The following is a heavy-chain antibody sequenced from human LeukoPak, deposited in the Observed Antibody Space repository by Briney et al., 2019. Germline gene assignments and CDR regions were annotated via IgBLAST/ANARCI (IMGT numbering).Heavy chain of an antibody. V-gene: IGHV4-59*08. CDR2: IYYSGST. D-gene: IGHD1-1*01. Sequence: PSETLSLTCTVSGGSISSDYWSWIRQPPGKGLEWIGHIYYSGSTYYNPSLKSRVTISVDTSKNQFSLKLSSVTAADTAVYYCARHTWPSWKGNWFDPWGQGTLVTVSS. CDR3: ARHTWPSWKGNWFDP. J-gene: IGHJ5*02. CDR1: GGSISSDY.